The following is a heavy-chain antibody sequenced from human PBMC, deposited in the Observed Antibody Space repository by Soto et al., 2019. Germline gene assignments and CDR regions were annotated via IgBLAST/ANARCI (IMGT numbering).Heavy chain of an antibody. CDR2: INYSGST. V-gene: IGHV4-59*08. Sequence: QVQLQESGPGLVKPSETLSLTCTVSGGSISSYYWSWIRQPPGKGLEWIGYINYSGSTTYNPSRKSSGTYSVDTSKNQISLKLSSVTASDTAVYYCARTGRYCYNYNFDYWGQGSLVTVSS. D-gene: IGHD5-12*01. CDR1: GGSISSYY. CDR3: ARTGRYCYNYNFDY. J-gene: IGHJ4*02.